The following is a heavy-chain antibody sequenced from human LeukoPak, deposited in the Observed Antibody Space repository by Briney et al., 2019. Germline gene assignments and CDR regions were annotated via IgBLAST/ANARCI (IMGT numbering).Heavy chain of an antibody. CDR3: ARGPKYYYGSGSYRTYYFDY. CDR1: GGSFSGYY. D-gene: IGHD3-10*01. Sequence: SETLSLTCAVYGGSFSGYYWSWIRQPPGKGLEWIGEINHSGSTNYNPSLKSRVTISVDTSKNQFSLKLSSVTAADTAVYCCARGPKYYYGSGSYRTYYFDYWGQGTLVTVSS. CDR2: INHSGST. J-gene: IGHJ4*02. V-gene: IGHV4-34*01.